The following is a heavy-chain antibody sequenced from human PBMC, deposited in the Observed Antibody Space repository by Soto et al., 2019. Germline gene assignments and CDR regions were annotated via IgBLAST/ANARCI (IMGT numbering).Heavy chain of an antibody. V-gene: IGHV1-69*12. Sequence: QVQLVQSGAEVKKPGSSVKVSCKASGGTFSSDSFSWVRQAPGQGLEWMGGIIPMFDTQIYAQKFQDRVTITAGDATSTAYMQLSSLRSGDTAVYYCARSGGLDRDFTYWGQGSLVTVSS. CDR3: ARSGGLDRDFTY. D-gene: IGHD2-15*01. CDR2: IIPMFDTQ. J-gene: IGHJ4*02. CDR1: GGTFSSDS.